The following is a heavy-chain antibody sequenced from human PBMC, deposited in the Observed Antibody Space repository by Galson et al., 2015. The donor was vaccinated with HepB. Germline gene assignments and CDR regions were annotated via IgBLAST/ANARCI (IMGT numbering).Heavy chain of an antibody. Sequence: SLRLSCAASGFTFSTYGMHWVRQAPGKGLEWVALMSYDGSNKHYADPVKGRFTISRDNSKNTLYLQMNTLRTEDTAVYYCAKGGSVVPAAMDIDYWGQGILVTVSS. CDR3: AKGGSVVPAAMDIDY. CDR1: GFTFSTYG. D-gene: IGHD2-2*01. J-gene: IGHJ4*02. V-gene: IGHV3-30*18. CDR2: MSYDGSNK.